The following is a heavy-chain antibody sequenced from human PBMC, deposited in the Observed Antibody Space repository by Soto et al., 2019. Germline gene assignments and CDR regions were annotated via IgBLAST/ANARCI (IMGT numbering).Heavy chain of an antibody. CDR1: GGSISSYY. CDR2: IYYSGST. J-gene: IGHJ4*02. CDR3: ARPTYNSGSPFDY. V-gene: IGHV4-59*01. Sequence: SETLSLTCTVSGGSISSYYWSWIRQPPGKGLEWIGYIYYSGSTNHNPSLKSRVTISVDTSKNQFSLKLSSVTAADTAVYYCARPTYNSGSPFDYWGQGTLVTVSS. D-gene: IGHD1-20*01.